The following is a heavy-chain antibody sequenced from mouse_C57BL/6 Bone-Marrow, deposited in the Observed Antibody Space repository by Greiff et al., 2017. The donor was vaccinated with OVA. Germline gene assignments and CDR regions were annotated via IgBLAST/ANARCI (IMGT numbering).Heavy chain of an antibody. CDR1: GYTFTSYW. J-gene: IGHJ3*01. CDR3: ARQDSSGPAWFAY. D-gene: IGHD3-2*02. Sequence: VQLQQSGAELAKPGASVKLSCKASGYTFTSYWMHWVKQRPGQGLEWIGYINPSSGYTKYNQKFKDKATLTADKSPSTAYMQLSSLTYEDSAVYYCARQDSSGPAWFAYWGQGTLVTVSA. CDR2: INPSSGYT. V-gene: IGHV1-7*01.